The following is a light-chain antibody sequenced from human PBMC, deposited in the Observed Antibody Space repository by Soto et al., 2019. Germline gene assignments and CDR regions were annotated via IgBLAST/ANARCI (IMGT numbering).Light chain of an antibody. V-gene: IGKV1-5*03. Sequence: DIQMTQYPSTLSGSVGDRVTITCRASQTISSWLAWYQQKKGKAPKLLIYKASTLKSGVPSRLSGSGYGTELTITISSMQTDDFETYYCQHYNSYPEAFGQGTKVDI. CDR3: QHYNSYPEA. J-gene: IGKJ1*01. CDR1: QTISSW. CDR2: KAS.